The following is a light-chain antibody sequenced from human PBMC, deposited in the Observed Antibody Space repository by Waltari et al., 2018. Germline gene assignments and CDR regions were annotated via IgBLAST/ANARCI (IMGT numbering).Light chain of an antibody. CDR1: QSVSRT. J-gene: IGKJ1*01. V-gene: IGKV3-20*01. CDR2: GAS. CDR3: QHYVRLPVT. Sequence: VLTQSPGTLSLSPGERATLSCRASQSVSRTLAWYQQKPGQAPRRLIYGASIRATGIPDRFSGSGSGTDFSLTISRLEPEDFAVYYCQHYVRLPVTFGQGTKVEIK.